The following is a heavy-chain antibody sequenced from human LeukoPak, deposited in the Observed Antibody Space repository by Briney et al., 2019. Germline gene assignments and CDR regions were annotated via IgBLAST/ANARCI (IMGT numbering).Heavy chain of an antibody. CDR3: ASHKYSSGWYLVDY. CDR2: IYYSGST. J-gene: IGHJ4*02. V-gene: IGHV4-59*01. CDR1: GGSISSYY. D-gene: IGHD6-19*01. Sequence: PSETLSLTCTVSGGSISSYYWSWIRQPPGKGLEWIGYIYYSGSTNYNPSLKSRVTISVDTSKNQFSLKLSSVTAADTAVYYCASHKYSSGWYLVDYWGQGTLVTVSS.